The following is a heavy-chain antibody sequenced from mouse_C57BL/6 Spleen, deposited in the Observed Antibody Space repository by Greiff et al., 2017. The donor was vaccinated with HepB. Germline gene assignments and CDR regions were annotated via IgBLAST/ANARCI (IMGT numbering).Heavy chain of an antibody. J-gene: IGHJ2*01. CDR2: IDPEDGDT. D-gene: IGHD2-1*01. Sequence: VQLQQSGAELVKPGASVKLSCTASGFNIKDYYMHWVKQRTEQGLEWIGRIDPEDGDTKYAPKFQGKATITADTSSNTAYLQLSSLTSEDTAVYYCARWHDCNPYFYYWGQSTTLTVSS. CDR1: GFNIKDYY. V-gene: IGHV14-2*01. CDR3: ARWHDCNPYFYY.